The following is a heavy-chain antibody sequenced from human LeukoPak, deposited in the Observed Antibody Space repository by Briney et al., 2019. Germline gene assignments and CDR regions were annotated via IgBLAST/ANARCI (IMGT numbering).Heavy chain of an antibody. J-gene: IGHJ4*02. CDR3: ARGARSYDSRGYYYAPFDY. CDR2: IYYSGST. Sequence: PSETLSHTCTVSGGSISSYYWSWIRQPPGKGLEWIGYIYYSGSTNYNPSLKSRVTISVDTSKNQFSLKLSSVTAADTAVYYCARGARSYDSRGYYYAPFDYWGQGTLVTVSS. V-gene: IGHV4-59*01. CDR1: GGSISSYY. D-gene: IGHD3-22*01.